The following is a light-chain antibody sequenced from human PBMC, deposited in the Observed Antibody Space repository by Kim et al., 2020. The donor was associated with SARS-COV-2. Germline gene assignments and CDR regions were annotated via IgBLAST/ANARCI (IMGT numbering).Light chain of an antibody. V-gene: IGKV3-15*01. CDR3: QQYSAWPRA. CDR1: QSVSSN. Sequence: SVSPGERATLSCRASQSVSSNLAWYQQRPGQAPRLLIHGASTRATGVPARFSGSGSGTEFTLTISSLQSEDFAVYYCQQYSAWPRAFGQGTKLEI. CDR2: GAS. J-gene: IGKJ2*01.